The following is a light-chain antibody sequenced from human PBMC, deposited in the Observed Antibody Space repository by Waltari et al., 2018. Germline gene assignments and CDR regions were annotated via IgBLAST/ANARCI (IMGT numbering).Light chain of an antibody. CDR3: HQYYTTPWT. CDR2: WAS. V-gene: IGKV4-1*01. CDR1: QRLSYSSNTKNS. J-gene: IGKJ1*01. Sequence: DIVMTQSPDSLAVSLGERATINCKSSQRLSYSSNTKNSLAWYRQKPGQPPKLLIYWASTRESGVPDRFSGSGSGTDFTLTISNLQAEDVAVYYCHQYYTTPWTFGQGTKVEIK.